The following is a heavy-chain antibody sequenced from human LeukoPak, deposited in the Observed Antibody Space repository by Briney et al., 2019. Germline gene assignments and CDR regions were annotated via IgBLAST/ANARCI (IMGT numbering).Heavy chain of an antibody. CDR1: GYTFSSYG. CDR3: ARDVSCSSTSCYPFHY. J-gene: IGHJ4*02. V-gene: IGHV1-18*01. CDR2: INVYNGNT. D-gene: IGHD2-2*01. Sequence: ASVKVSCKASGYTFSSYGISWVRQAPGQGLEWMGWINVYNGNTNYAQKVQDRVTMTTDTSTSTAYMELRSLRSDDTAVYYCARDVSCSSTSCYPFHYWGQGTLVTVSS.